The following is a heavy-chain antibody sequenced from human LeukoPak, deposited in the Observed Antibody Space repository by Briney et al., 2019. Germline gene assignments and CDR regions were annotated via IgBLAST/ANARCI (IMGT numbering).Heavy chain of an antibody. CDR2: FHYSGSI. Sequence: SETLSLTCTVSGGSISSTSYYWGWIRQPPGKGLEWIGSFHYSGSIYYNPSLKSRVTISVDTSKNQFSLKLSSVTAADTAVYYCARDKMKATVGATLLPKKYYFDYWGQGTLVTVSS. V-gene: IGHV4-39*07. D-gene: IGHD1-26*01. J-gene: IGHJ4*02. CDR3: ARDKMKATVGATLLPKKYYFDY. CDR1: GGSISSTSYY.